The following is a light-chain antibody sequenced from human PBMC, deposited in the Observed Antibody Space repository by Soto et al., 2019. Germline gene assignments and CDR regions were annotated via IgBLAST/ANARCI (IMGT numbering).Light chain of an antibody. J-gene: IGKJ4*01. CDR1: QSISNR. CDR2: DAS. Sequence: DIQMTQSPSTLSASVGDRVTITFRASQSISNRLAWYQQKPGKAPKVLIYDASSLQNGVPARFGGSGSGTDFTLTISNLQPEDCAIYYCQQSFSIPLTFGGGTKVDIK. V-gene: IGKV1-5*01. CDR3: QQSFSIPLT.